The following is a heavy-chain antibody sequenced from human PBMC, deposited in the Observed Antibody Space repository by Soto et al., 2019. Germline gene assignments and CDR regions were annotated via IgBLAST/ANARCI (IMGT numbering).Heavy chain of an antibody. V-gene: IGHV1-69*06. CDR1: GGTFSSYA. D-gene: IGHD3-22*01. J-gene: IGHJ3*02. CDR2: IIPIFGTA. Sequence: GASVKVSCKASGGTFSSYAISWVQQAPGQGLEWMGGIIPIFGTANYAQKFQGRVTITADKSTSTAYTELSSLRSEDTAVYYCASLSPYDSIPSYAFDIWGQGTMVTVSS. CDR3: ASLSPYDSIPSYAFDI.